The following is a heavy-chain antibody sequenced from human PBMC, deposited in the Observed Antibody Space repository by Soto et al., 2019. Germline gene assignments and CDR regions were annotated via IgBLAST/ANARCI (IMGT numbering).Heavy chain of an antibody. Sequence: QVQLVQSGAEVKKPGASVKDSCKASGYTFTRYYMQWVRQDPGQGLEWMGIINLSGGSTFVAQKFQGRVTMTRDTSTSTVFMELSSLTSDDTAVYYCASGLGDCSTTSCYFGYSDYWGQGTLVTVSS. CDR3: ASGLGDCSTTSCYFGYSDY. D-gene: IGHD2-2*01. V-gene: IGHV1-46*03. CDR1: GYTFTRYY. CDR2: INLSGGST. J-gene: IGHJ4*02.